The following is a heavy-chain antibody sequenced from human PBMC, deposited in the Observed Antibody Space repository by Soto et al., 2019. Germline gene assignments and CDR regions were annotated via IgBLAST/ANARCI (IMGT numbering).Heavy chain of an antibody. J-gene: IGHJ1*01. CDR2: ISYDGSNK. D-gene: IGHD2-15*01. CDR3: ARSGYCSGGSCSEYFQH. Sequence: GGSLRLSCAASGFTFSSYAMHWVRQAPGKGLEWVAVISYDGSNKYYADSVKGRFTISRDNSKNTLYLQMNSLRAEDTAVYYCARSGYCSGGSCSEYFQHWGQGTLVTVSS. V-gene: IGHV3-30*04. CDR1: GFTFSSYA.